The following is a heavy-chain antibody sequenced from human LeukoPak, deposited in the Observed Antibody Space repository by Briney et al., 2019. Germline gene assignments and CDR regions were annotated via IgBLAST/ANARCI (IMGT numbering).Heavy chain of an antibody. CDR2: INHSGST. CDR3: ARGLRFGAGYDY. Sequence: PSETLSLTCAVYGETFSGYYWSWIRQPPGKGLEWIGEINHSGSTNYNPSLKSRVTISVDKSKNQFSLKLSSVTAADTAVHYCARGLRFGAGYDYWGQGTLVTVSS. CDR1: GETFSGYY. J-gene: IGHJ4*02. D-gene: IGHD3-10*01. V-gene: IGHV4-34*01.